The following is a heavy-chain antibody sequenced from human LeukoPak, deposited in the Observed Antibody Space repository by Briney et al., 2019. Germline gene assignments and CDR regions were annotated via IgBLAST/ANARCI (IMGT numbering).Heavy chain of an antibody. CDR1: GFTVSSNY. CDR2: IYSGGST. Sequence: GGSLRLSYAASGFTVSSNYMTWVRQAPGKGLEWVSVIYSGGSTYYADSVKGRFTISRDNSKNTLFLQMNSLRAEDTAVYYCARNFALDYWGQGTLVTVSS. CDR3: ARNFALDY. V-gene: IGHV3-53*01. J-gene: IGHJ4*02.